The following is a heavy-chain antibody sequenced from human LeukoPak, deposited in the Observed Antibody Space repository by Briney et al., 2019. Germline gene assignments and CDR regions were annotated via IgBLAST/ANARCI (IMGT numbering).Heavy chain of an antibody. V-gene: IGHV3-23*01. D-gene: IGHD3-3*01. J-gene: IGHJ4*02. Sequence: GGSLRLSCAASGFTFSSYAMSWVRQAPGKGLEWVSAISGSGGSTYYADSVKGRFTISRDNSKNTLYLQMNSLRAEATAVYYCAKPPLDFYYVFGSGPDPYLDYWGQGTLVTVSS. CDR3: AKPPLDFYYVFGSGPDPYLDY. CDR1: GFTFSSYA. CDR2: ISGSGGST.